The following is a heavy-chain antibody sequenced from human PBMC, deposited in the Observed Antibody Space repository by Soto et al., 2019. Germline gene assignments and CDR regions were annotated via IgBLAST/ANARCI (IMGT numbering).Heavy chain of an antibody. CDR2: INHSGST. CDR3: ARARRDCTNGVCYIGGWFDP. V-gene: IGHV4-34*01. D-gene: IGHD2-8*01. Sequence: QVQLQQWGAGLLKPSETLSLTCAVYGGSFSGYYWSWIRQPPGKGLEWIGEINHSGSTNYNPSLKSRVTISVDTSKNQFSLKLSSVTAADTAVYYCARARRDCTNGVCYIGGWFDPWGQGTLVTVSS. CDR1: GGSFSGYY. J-gene: IGHJ5*02.